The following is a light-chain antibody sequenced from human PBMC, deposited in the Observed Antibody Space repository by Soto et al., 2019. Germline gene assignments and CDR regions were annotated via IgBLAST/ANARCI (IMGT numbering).Light chain of an antibody. CDR1: SSDVGDFNY. CDR3: SAYIASSTYVV. Sequence: QSALTQPASVSGSPGQSITISCTGTSSDVGDFNYVSWYQQYPGKAPKLMIYDVSNRPSGISNRFSGSKSGNTASLTISGLQAEDEADYYCSAYIASSTYVVFGGGTKLTVL. J-gene: IGLJ2*01. CDR2: DVS. V-gene: IGLV2-14*01.